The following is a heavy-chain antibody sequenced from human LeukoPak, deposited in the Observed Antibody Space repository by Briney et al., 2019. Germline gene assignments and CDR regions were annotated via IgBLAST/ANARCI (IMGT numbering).Heavy chain of an antibody. CDR1: GGSITSHF. CDR2: IYYSGST. D-gene: IGHD5-24*01. J-gene: IGHJ5*02. CDR3: ARQTMATITGWFDP. Sequence: PSETLSLTCSVSGGSITSHFWSWIRQPPGKGLEWIGYIYYSGSTNYNPSLKSRVTISVDTSKNQFSLKLSSVTAADTAVYYVARQTMATITGWFDPWGQGTLVTVSS. V-gene: IGHV4-59*08.